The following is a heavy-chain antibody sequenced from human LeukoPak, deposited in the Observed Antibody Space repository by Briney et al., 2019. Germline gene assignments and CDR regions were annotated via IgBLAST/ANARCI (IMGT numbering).Heavy chain of an antibody. CDR1: GITLMSYT. CDR2: VLDNTDFA. D-gene: IGHD3-22*01. V-gene: IGHV3-30-3*01. J-gene: IGHJ6*02. Sequence: SGGSLRLSCSASGITLMSYTIHWLRRAPGRGLEWLTLVLDNTDFAYHADSVKGRFIISRDTSKNVVYLQMNSLRPEDTAVYYCAKEGYYDSSGYYPPYYYYGMDVWGQGTTVTVSS. CDR3: AKEGYYDSSGYYPPYYYYGMDV.